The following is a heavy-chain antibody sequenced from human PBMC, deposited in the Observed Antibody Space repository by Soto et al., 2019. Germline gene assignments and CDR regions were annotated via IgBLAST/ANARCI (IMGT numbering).Heavy chain of an antibody. D-gene: IGHD6-13*01. V-gene: IGHV3-30*18. CDR2: ISYDGSNK. J-gene: IGHJ4*02. Sequence: SGGSLRLSCAASGFTFSSYGMHWVRQAPGKGLEWVAVISYDGSNKYYADSVKGRFTISRDNSKNTLYLQMNSLRAEDTAVYYCAKESGQQLAIDYWGQGTLVTVSS. CDR1: GFTFSSYG. CDR3: AKESGQQLAIDY.